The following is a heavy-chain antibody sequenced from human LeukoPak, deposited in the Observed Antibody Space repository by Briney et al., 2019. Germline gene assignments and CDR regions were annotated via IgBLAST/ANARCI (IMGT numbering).Heavy chain of an antibody. D-gene: IGHD1-26*01. CDR2: ISWNSGSI. CDR3: AKDSGSSYYYYMDV. CDR1: GFTFDDYA. V-gene: IGHV3-9*01. Sequence: GGSLRLSCAASGFTFDDYAMHWVRQAPGKGLEWVSGISWNSGSIGYADSAKGRFTISRDNAKNSLYLQMNSLRAEDTALYYCAKDSGSSYYYYMDVWGKGTTVTVSS. J-gene: IGHJ6*03.